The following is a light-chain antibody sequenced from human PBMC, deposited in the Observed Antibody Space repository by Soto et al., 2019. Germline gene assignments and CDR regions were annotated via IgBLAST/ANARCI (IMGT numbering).Light chain of an antibody. CDR3: QQLATYPRT. CDR2: AAS. CDR1: QDLNRY. J-gene: IGKJ1*01. Sequence: DIQLTQSPSFLSASVGDRVTITCRASQDLNRYLAWYQQKSGKAPNLLINAASTLQSAVPTRFSGGGSGTEFTLTIDSLQPEDSATYYCQQLATYPRTFGQGTKVE. V-gene: IGKV1-9*01.